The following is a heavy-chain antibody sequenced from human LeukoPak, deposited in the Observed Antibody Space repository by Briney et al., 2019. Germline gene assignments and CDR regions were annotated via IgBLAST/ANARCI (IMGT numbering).Heavy chain of an antibody. CDR3: ARDRVGLTWTTPFDY. CDR2: IIPIFHTA. D-gene: IGHD4-17*01. V-gene: IGHV1-69*01. Sequence: SVKVSCKTSGGTLSSYAISWVRQAPGQGLEWMGGIIPIFHTANYAQKFQGRVTITADESTSTAYMELSSLRSEDTAVYYCARDRVGLTWTTPFDYWGQGTLVTVSS. J-gene: IGHJ4*02. CDR1: GGTLSSYA.